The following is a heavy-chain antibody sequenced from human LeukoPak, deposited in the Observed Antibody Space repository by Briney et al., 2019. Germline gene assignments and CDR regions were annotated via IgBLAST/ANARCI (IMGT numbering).Heavy chain of an antibody. CDR2: IYYSGST. CDR3: AATSPHLLRYFDWLPGVIDY. D-gene: IGHD3-9*01. Sequence: SETLSLTCTVSGGSISSYYWSWIRQPPGKGLEWIGYIYYSGSTNYNPSLKSRVTISVDTSKNQFSLKLSSVAAADTAVYYCAATSPHLLRYFDWLPGVIDYWGQGTLVTVSS. J-gene: IGHJ4*02. CDR1: GGSISSYY. V-gene: IGHV4-59*01.